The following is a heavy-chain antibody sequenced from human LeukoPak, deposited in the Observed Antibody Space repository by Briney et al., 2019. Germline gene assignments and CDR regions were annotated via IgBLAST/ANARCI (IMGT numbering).Heavy chain of an antibody. CDR2: ISSSGSTI. D-gene: IGHD3-16*01. V-gene: IGHV3-48*03. J-gene: IGHJ4*02. CDR1: GFTFSSYE. CDR3: AREIRLGESGYFDY. Sequence: GGSLRLSCAASGFTFSSYEMNWVRQAPGKGLEWVSYISSSGSTIYYADSVKGRFTIPRDNAKNSLYLQMNSLRAEDTAVYYCAREIRLGESGYFDYWGQGTLVTVSS.